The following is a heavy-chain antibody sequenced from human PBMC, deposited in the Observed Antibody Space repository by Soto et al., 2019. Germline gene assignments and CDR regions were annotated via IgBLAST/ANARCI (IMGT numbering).Heavy chain of an antibody. CDR3: ASPANTVADHFVL. CDR1: GYTFTIYW. V-gene: IGHV5-51*01. D-gene: IGHD4-17*01. J-gene: IGHJ4*02. CDR2: TYLSDSDT. Sequence: PVASLKVSCQACGYTFTIYWMGWAGQMPGKGLEWMGITYLSDSDTRYSPSFHVHVIISADQSINTAYLQWDSLKASDPAIYYCASPANTVADHFVLWGQGTPGTASS.